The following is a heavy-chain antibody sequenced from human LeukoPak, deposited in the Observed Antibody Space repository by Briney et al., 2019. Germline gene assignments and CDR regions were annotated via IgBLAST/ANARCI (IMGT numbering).Heavy chain of an antibody. D-gene: IGHD3-10*01. CDR2: IIPIFGTA. Sequence: GASVKVSCKASGGTFSSYAISWVRQAPGQGLEWMGGIIPIFGTANYAQKFQGRVTITTDGSTSTAYMELSSLRSEDTAVYYCATDLGSGSYLHDYWGQGTLVTVST. CDR3: ATDLGSGSYLHDY. J-gene: IGHJ4*02. CDR1: GGTFSSYA. V-gene: IGHV1-69*05.